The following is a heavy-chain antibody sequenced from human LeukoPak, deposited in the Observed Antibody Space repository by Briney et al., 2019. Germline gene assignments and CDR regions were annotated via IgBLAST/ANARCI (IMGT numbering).Heavy chain of an antibody. CDR3: ARSLDSSGYEFIFDY. J-gene: IGHJ4*02. CDR2: IIPILGIA. CDR1: GGTFGSYA. V-gene: IGHV1-69*04. D-gene: IGHD3-22*01. Sequence: ASVKVSCKASGGTFGSYAISWVRQAPGQGLEWMGRIIPILGIANYAQKFQGRVTITADKSTSTAYMELSSLRSEDTAVYYCARSLDSSGYEFIFDYWGQGTLVTVSS.